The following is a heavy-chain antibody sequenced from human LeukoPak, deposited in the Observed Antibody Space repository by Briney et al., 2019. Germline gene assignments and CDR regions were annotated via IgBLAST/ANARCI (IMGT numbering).Heavy chain of an antibody. CDR3: ASSVVPAGNFDY. D-gene: IGHD2-2*01. Sequence: PGGSLRLSCAASGFTFSSYAMHWVRQAPGKGLEWVAVISYDGSNKYYADSVKGRFTISRDNSKNTLYLQMNSLRAEDTAVHYCASSVVPAGNFDYWGQGTLVTVSS. CDR2: ISYDGSNK. CDR1: GFTFSSYA. V-gene: IGHV3-30*04. J-gene: IGHJ4*02.